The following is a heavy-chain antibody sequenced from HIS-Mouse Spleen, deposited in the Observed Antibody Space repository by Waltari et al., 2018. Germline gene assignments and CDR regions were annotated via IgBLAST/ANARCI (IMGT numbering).Heavy chain of an antibody. V-gene: IGHV4-39*07. Sequence: QLQLQESGPGLVKPSETLSLTCTVSGGSISSSSYYWGWIRQPPGKGLGWFGCIYSRGTPHNHPATKSQGPISVDTSTNQFSLKLRSVTAADTAVYYCARDHYGAARPFDIWGQGTMVTVSS. D-gene: IGHD6-6*01. CDR3: ARDHYGAARPFDI. J-gene: IGHJ3*02. CDR1: GGSISSSSYY. CDR2: IYSRGTP.